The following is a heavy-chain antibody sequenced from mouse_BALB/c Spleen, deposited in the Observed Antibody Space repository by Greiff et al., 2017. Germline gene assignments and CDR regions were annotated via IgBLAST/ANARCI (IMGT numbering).Heavy chain of an antibody. J-gene: IGHJ1*01. Sequence: EVQVVESGGGLVQPGGSLRLSCATSGFTFTDYYMSWVRQPPGKALEWLGFIRNKANGYTTEYSASVKGRFTISRDNSQSILYLQMNTLRAEDSATYYCARDDGNWYFDVWGAGTTVTVSS. V-gene: IGHV7-3*02. D-gene: IGHD2-1*01. CDR2: IRNKANGYTT. CDR1: GFTFTDYY. CDR3: ARDDGNWYFDV.